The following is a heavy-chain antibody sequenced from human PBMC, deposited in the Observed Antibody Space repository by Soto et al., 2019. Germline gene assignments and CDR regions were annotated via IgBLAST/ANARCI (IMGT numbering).Heavy chain of an antibody. D-gene: IGHD1-20*01. Sequence: SETLSLTCAVSGGSISSSNWWSWVRQPPGKGLEWIGEIYHSGSTNYNPSLKSRVTISVDKSKNQFSLKLSSVTAADTAVYYCARDRGNWNEESFDPWGQATLLTFSS. CDR1: GGSISSSNW. V-gene: IGHV4-4*02. J-gene: IGHJ5*02. CDR3: ARDRGNWNEESFDP. CDR2: IYHSGST.